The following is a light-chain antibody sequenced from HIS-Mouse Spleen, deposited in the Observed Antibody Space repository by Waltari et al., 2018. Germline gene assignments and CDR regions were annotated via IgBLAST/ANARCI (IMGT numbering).Light chain of an antibody. V-gene: IGLV9-49*01. CDR1: SGYSHYN. CDR3: GADHGSGSNFVWV. Sequence: QPVLTQPPSASASLGASVTLTCPPTSGYSHYNVHWYQHSPGKGPRFVMRVGTGGIVGSKGDGIPDRFSVLGSGLNRYLTIKNIQEEDESDYHCGADHGSGSNFVWVFGGGTKLTVL. CDR2: VGTGGIVG. J-gene: IGLJ3*02.